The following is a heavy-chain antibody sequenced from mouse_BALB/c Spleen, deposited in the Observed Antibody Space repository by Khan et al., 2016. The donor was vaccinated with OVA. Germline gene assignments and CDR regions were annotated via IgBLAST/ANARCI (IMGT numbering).Heavy chain of an antibody. V-gene: IGHV5-6*01. CDR2: VSTGGSYT. CDR3: TSLAYYYDSEGVAY. J-gene: IGHJ3*01. CDR1: GFTFSTYG. D-gene: IGHD1-1*01. Sequence: EVELVESGGDLVKPGGSLKLSCAASGFTFSTYGMSWVRQAPDKRLEWVATVSTGGSYTYYPDSVKGRFTIPRDKAKNTLYLQMSGLRSEDTAMFYCTSLAYYYDSEGVAYWGQGTLVTVSA.